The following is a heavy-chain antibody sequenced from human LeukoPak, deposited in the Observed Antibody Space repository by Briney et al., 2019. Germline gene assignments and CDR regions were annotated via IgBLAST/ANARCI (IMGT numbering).Heavy chain of an antibody. Sequence: GASVKVSCKASGYTFTSYAMNWVRQAPGQGLEWMGGIIPIFGIANYAQKFQGRVTITADKSTSTAYMELSSLRSEDTAVYYCARHAYCSGGSCYTGGRNAFDIWGQGTMVTVSS. CDR3: ARHAYCSGGSCYTGGRNAFDI. D-gene: IGHD2-15*01. CDR1: GYTFTSYA. J-gene: IGHJ3*02. V-gene: IGHV1-69*10. CDR2: IIPIFGIA.